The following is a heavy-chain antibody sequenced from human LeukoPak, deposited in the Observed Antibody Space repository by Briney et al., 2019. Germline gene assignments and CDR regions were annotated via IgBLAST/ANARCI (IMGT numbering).Heavy chain of an antibody. CDR3: AKEGGDTAFSG. CDR2: ISWNSGSI. D-gene: IGHD5-18*01. Sequence: GGSLRLSCAASGFTFSSYAMHWVRQAPGKGLEWVSGISWNSGSIGYADSVKGRFTISRDNAKNSLYLQMNSLRAEDTALYYCAKEGGDTAFSGWGQGTLVTVSS. V-gene: IGHV3-9*01. CDR1: GFTFSSYA. J-gene: IGHJ4*02.